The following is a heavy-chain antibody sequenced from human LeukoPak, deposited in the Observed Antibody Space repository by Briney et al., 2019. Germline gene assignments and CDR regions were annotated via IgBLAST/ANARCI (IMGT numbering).Heavy chain of an antibody. CDR2: ISGSGGST. D-gene: IGHD6-6*01. V-gene: IGHV3-23*01. CDR3: AKAPSIAARPYYFDY. J-gene: IGHJ4*02. Sequence: PGGSLRLSCAAPGFTFSSYAMSWVRQAPGRGLEWVSAISGSGGSTYYVDSVKGRFTISRDNSKNTLYLQMNSLRAEDTAVYYCAKAPSIAARPYYFDYWGQGTLVTVSS. CDR1: GFTFSSYA.